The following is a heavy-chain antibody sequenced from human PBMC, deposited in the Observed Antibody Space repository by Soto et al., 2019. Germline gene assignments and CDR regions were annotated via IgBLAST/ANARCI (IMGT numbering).Heavy chain of an antibody. V-gene: IGHV3-23*01. CDR2: ISGSGGST. J-gene: IGHJ5*02. CDR1: GFTFSSYA. D-gene: IGHD5-18*01. Sequence: GGSLRLSCAASGFTFSSYAMSWVRPAPGKGLEWVSAISGSGGSTYYADSVKGRFTISRDNSKNTLYLQMNSLRAEDTAVYYCAKARGYSYGYQWFDPWGQGTLVTVSS. CDR3: AKARGYSYGYQWFDP.